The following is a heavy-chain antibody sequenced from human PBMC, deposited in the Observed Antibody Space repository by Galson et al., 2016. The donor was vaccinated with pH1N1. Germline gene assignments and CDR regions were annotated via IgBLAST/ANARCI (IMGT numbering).Heavy chain of an antibody. CDR2: ITWNSGSI. J-gene: IGHJ6*03. Sequence: SLRLSCAASGFTFDDYAMHWVRQAPGKGLEWVSGITWNSGSIGYADSVKGRFTISRDNAKNSLYLQMNSLRAEDTALYYCAKDIVVVPAAMGGYMAVWGKGTTVTVSS. D-gene: IGHD2-2*01. CDR1: GFTFDDYA. V-gene: IGHV3-9*01. CDR3: AKDIVVVPAAMGGYMAV.